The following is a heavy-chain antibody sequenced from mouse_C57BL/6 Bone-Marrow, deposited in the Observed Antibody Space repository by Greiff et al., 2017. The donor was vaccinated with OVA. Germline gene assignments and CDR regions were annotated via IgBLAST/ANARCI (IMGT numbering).Heavy chain of an antibody. D-gene: IGHD1-1*01. CDR3: RVVATRNFDY. V-gene: IGHV6-6*01. CDR1: GFTFSDAW. J-gene: IGHJ2*01. Sequence: VMLVESGGGLVQPGGSMKLSCAASGFTFSDAWMDWVRQSPEKGLEWVAEIRNKANNHATYYAEYVKGRFTIPRDNYKRSVYMQMNSLRAEDSGIYYCRVVATRNFDYWGQGTTLTVSS. CDR2: IRNKANNHAT.